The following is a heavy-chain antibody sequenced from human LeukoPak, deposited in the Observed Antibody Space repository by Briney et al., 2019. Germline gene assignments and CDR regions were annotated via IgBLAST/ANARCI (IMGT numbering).Heavy chain of an antibody. V-gene: IGHV4-59*08. J-gene: IGHJ4*02. D-gene: IGHD6-19*01. CDR3: ARHXGRXGXXXXXY. CDR1: GGSISSYY. CDR2: IYYSGST. Sequence: PSETLSLTCTVSGGSISSYYWSWIRQPPGKGLEWIGYIYYSGSTKYNPSLKSRVTISVDTSKNQFSLNLSSVTAADTAVYYCARHXGRXGXXXXXYWGXXXLXTVSS.